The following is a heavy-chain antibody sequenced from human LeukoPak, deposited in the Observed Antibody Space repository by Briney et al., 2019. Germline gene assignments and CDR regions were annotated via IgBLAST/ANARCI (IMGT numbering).Heavy chain of an antibody. CDR2: ISSSSSYI. D-gene: IGHD3-10*02. CDR1: GFTFSSYS. V-gene: IGHV3-21*01. CDR3: AELGITMIGGV. Sequence: GGSLRLSCAASGFTFSSYSMNWVRQAPGKALEWVSSISSSSSYIYYADSVKGRFTISRDNAKNSLYLQMNSLRAEDTGVYYCAELGITMIGGVWGKGTTVTISS. J-gene: IGHJ6*04.